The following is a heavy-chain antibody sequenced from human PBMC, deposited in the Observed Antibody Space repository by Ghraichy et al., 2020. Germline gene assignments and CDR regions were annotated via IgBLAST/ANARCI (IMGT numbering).Heavy chain of an antibody. CDR2: IYARGST. Sequence: SQTLSLTCTVSGGSIHSYYWSWIRQPAGKGLEWIGRIYARGSTNYNPSLKSRVTMSVDTSKNQFSLKLTSVTAADTAVYYCARERDYCSGDSCYDRYFDYWGQGTLVPVSS. CDR1: GGSIHSYY. V-gene: IGHV4-4*07. CDR3: ARERDYCSGDSCYDRYFDY. D-gene: IGHD2-15*01. J-gene: IGHJ4*02.